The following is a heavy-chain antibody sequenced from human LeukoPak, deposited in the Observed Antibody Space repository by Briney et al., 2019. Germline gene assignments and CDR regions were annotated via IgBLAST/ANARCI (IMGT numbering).Heavy chain of an antibody. Sequence: GGSLRLSCAASGFSFSNYAMHWVRQAPGKGLEWVALISYDGTDKYYADSVKGRFTISRDNSKNTLYLQMNSLRAEDTAVYYCARVAYDFWSGYPMGHFDYWGQGTLVTVSS. CDR1: GFSFSNYA. CDR3: ARVAYDFWSGYPMGHFDY. V-gene: IGHV3-30*14. J-gene: IGHJ4*02. CDR2: ISYDGTDK. D-gene: IGHD3-3*01.